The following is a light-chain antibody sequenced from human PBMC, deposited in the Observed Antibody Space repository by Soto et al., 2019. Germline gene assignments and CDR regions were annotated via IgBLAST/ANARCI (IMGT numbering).Light chain of an antibody. V-gene: IGKV1-5*03. CDR3: QQSWT. Sequence: DIQMTQSPSTLSASVGDGITITCRTSLSISSWLAWYQQKPGKAPKLLIYKASSLESGVPSRFSGSGSGTEFTPIISSLQPDDFATYYCQQSWTYGQGTKVEIK. CDR2: KAS. J-gene: IGKJ1*01. CDR1: LSISSW.